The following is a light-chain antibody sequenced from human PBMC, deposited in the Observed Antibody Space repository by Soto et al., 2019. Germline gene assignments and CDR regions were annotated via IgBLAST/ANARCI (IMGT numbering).Light chain of an antibody. Sequence: EIVLTQSPGTLSLSPGEGATLSCRASQSVSSNLAWYQQKPGQAPRLLIYGASTRATGIPAKFSGSGSGTEFTLIISSLQSEDFAVYHCQQYNNWPRTFGQGTKVDIK. CDR2: GAS. J-gene: IGKJ1*01. V-gene: IGKV3-15*01. CDR3: QQYNNWPRT. CDR1: QSVSSN.